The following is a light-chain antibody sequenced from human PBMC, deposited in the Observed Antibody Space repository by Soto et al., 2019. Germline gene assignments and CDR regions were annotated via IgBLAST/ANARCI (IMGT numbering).Light chain of an antibody. CDR3: QQGHSLWT. CDR2: AAS. V-gene: IGKV1-39*01. CDR1: QTISSY. J-gene: IGKJ1*01. Sequence: DFQMTQSPSSLSASVGDRVTITCRASQTISSYLNWYQQRPGKAPRLLIYAASNLQSGVPSRFSGSGSGTDFTLTIASLQPEDFATYYCQQGHSLWTFGQGTRVEIK.